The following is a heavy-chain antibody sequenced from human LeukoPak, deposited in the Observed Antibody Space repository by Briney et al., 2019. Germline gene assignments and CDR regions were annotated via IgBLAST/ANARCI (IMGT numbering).Heavy chain of an antibody. D-gene: IGHD6-19*01. CDR1: GYTFTSYA. CDR3: ARPVMYSSGPFDY. CDR2: INAGNDNT. V-gene: IGHV1-3*01. J-gene: IGHJ4*02. Sequence: ASVNVSCKASGYTFTSYAMHWVRQAPGQRLEWMGWINAGNDNTKYSQKFQGRVTITRDTSASTAYMELSSLRSEDTAVYYCARPVMYSSGPFDYWGQGTLVTVSS.